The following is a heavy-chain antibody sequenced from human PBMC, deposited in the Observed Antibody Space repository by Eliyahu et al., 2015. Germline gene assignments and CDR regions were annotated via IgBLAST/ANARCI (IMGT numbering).Heavy chain of an antibody. CDR1: GYSFTSXW. CDR3: ARRLTGARVRDDAFDI. V-gene: IGHV5-51*03. D-gene: IGHD3-10*01. Sequence: EVQLVQSGAXVKXPGESLKISCTGSGYSFTSXWIGWXRQMPGKGLEWMGIIYPGDSDTRYSPSFQGQVTISADKSISTAYLQWSSLKASDTAMYYCARRLTGARVRDDAFDIWGQGTMVTVSS. CDR2: IYPGDSDT. J-gene: IGHJ3*02.